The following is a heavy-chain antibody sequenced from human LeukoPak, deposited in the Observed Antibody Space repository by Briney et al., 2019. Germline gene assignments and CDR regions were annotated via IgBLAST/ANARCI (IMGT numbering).Heavy chain of an antibody. V-gene: IGHV1-2*02. Sequence: ASVKVSCKASGYTFTGYYMHWVRQAPGQGLEWMGWINPNSGGTNYAQKFQGRVTMTRDTSISTAYMELSRLRSDDTAVYYCGRAGYSSSWYYYYYMDVWGKGTTVTVSS. J-gene: IGHJ6*03. CDR1: GYTFTGYY. D-gene: IGHD6-13*01. CDR2: INPNSGGT. CDR3: GRAGYSSSWYYYYYMDV.